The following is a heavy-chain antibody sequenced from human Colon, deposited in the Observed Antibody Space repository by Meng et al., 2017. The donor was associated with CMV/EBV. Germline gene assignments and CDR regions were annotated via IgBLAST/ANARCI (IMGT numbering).Heavy chain of an antibody. J-gene: IGHJ4*02. Sequence: AASGFTFSNDWMSWVRQAPGKGLEWVGRIKRKSDGGTLDYAAPVKGRFSISRDDAKNTLYLEMNSLKIEDTAVYYCSAGAGMSDTDYWGQGTLVTVSS. D-gene: IGHD3-10*01. CDR2: IKRKSDGGTL. V-gene: IGHV3-15*01. CDR3: SAGAGMSDTDY. CDR1: GFTFSNDW.